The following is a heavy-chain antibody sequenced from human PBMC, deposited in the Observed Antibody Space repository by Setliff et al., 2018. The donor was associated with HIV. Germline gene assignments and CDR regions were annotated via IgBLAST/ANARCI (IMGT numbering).Heavy chain of an antibody. CDR3: ARGGLGVVGAIDY. CDR1: GGSFSGYY. Sequence: SATLSLTCAVYGGSFSGYYWTWIRQPPGRGLEWIGEIIHSGGTNYNRSLKSRVTISVDTSKNQFSLNLSSVTAADTAVYYCARGGLGVVGAIDYWSQGTLVTVSS. CDR2: IIHSGGT. D-gene: IGHD2-15*01. J-gene: IGHJ4*02. V-gene: IGHV4-34*01.